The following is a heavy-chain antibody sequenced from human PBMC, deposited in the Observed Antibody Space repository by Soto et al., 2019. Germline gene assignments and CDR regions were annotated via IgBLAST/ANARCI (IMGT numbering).Heavy chain of an antibody. CDR2: IDPEDGEV. CDR3: ATKITTTGALPRNDYYGMDI. CDR1: GYSFTAFY. D-gene: IGHD1-26*01. V-gene: IGHV1-69-2*01. Sequence: AAVKVSCKTSGYSFTAFYIHWVRQAPGKGLDWMGLIDPEDGEVKYAEKFQGRVSITADTSVDTAYMQLNSLRSDDTADYYCATKITTTGALPRNDYYGMDIWGQGTTVTVSS. J-gene: IGHJ6*02.